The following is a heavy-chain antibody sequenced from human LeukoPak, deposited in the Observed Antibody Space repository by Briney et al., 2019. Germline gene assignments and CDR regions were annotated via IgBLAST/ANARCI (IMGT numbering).Heavy chain of an antibody. D-gene: IGHD5-18*01. CDR3: AKGRTGYSYGYGIDY. V-gene: IGHV3-23*01. J-gene: IGHJ4*02. CDR2: ISGSDGST. Sequence: GGSLRLSCAASGFTFSSYSMNWVRQAPGKGLEWVSAISGSDGSTYYANSVKGRFTISRDNSKNTLYLQMNSLRAEDTAVYYCAKGRTGYSYGYGIDYWGQGTLVTVSS. CDR1: GFTFSSYS.